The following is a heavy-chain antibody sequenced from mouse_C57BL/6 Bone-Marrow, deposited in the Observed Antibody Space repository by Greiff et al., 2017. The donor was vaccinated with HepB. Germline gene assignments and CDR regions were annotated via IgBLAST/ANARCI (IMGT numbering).Heavy chain of an antibody. CDR3: ARSPPLLLRLFAY. Sequence: QVQLKESGPELVKPGASVKISCKASGYAFSSSWMNWVKQRPGKGLEWIGRIYPGDGDTNYNGKFKGKATLTADKSSSTAYMQLSSLTSEDSAVYFCARSPPLLLRLFAYWGQGTLVTVSA. CDR2: IYPGDGDT. D-gene: IGHD1-1*01. J-gene: IGHJ3*01. CDR1: GYAFSSSW. V-gene: IGHV1-82*01.